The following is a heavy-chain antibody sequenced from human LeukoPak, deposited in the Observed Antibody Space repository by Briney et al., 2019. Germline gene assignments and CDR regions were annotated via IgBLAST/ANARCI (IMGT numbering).Heavy chain of an antibody. CDR1: GGSISSYY. D-gene: IGHD3-22*01. Sequence: SETLSLTCTVSGGSISSYYWSWIRQPPGKGLEWIGYIYYSGSPNYNPSLKSRVTISVDTSKNQFSLKLSSVTAADTAVYYCARYTYYYDSSGFRFAFDIWGQGTMVTVSS. V-gene: IGHV4-59*01. CDR2: IYYSGSP. J-gene: IGHJ3*02. CDR3: ARYTYYYDSSGFRFAFDI.